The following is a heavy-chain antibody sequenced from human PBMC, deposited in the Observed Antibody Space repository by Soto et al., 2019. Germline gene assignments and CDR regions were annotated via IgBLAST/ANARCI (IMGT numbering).Heavy chain of an antibody. V-gene: IGHV1-18*01. Sequence: QVQLVQSGAEVKKPGASVKVSCKASGYTFSNYDVNWVRQAPGQGLEWLGWINSDNGNTNYTQKLQGRVTMTTDTSTSTVYMELRRLRSDDTAVYYSASLWSYYGWGQGTLVTVSS. J-gene: IGHJ4*02. CDR2: INSDNGNT. CDR3: ASLWSYYG. D-gene: IGHD3-10*01. CDR1: GYTFSNYD.